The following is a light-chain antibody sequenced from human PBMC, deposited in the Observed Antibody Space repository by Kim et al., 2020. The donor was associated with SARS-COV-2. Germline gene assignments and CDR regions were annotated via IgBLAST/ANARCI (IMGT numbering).Light chain of an antibody. Sequence: ASVGTPVTITCRASQAIRNDLVWYQQKPGKAPKVLIAAASILQTGVPSRFSGSGSGTDFTLTINSLQPEDFATYYCLQDYTYPWTFGQGTKVEIK. CDR2: AAS. J-gene: IGKJ1*01. V-gene: IGKV1-6*01. CDR3: LQDYTYPWT. CDR1: QAIRND.